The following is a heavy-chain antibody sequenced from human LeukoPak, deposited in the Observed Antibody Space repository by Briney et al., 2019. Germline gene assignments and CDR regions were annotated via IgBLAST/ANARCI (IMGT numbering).Heavy chain of an antibody. Sequence: SETLSLTCTVSGDSIGSHYYWAWIRQSPGKGLEWIGCIYHSGTTYYNPSLKSRVTVSVDTSKNQFSLKLSSVTAADTAVYYCARHVRKRGIAVAGTPGWFDPWGQGTLVTVSS. CDR1: GDSIGSHYY. J-gene: IGHJ5*02. CDR3: ARHVRKRGIAVAGTPGWFDP. V-gene: IGHV4-38-2*02. CDR2: IYHSGTT. D-gene: IGHD6-19*01.